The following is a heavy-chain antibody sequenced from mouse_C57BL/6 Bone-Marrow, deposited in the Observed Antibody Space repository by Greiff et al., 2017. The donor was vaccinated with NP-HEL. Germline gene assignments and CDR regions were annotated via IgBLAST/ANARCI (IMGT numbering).Heavy chain of an antibody. J-gene: IGHJ2*01. CDR3: ARYRTGTFDY. CDR1: GFTFTDYY. Sequence: EVMLVESGGGLVQPGGSLSLSCAASGFTFTDYYMSWVRQPPGKALEWLGFISNTANGYNTEYSAHVKGPFTIYKYNSKTILYLRMNALGDEDSATYYCARYRTGTFDYWGQGTTLTVSS. V-gene: IGHV7-3*01. CDR2: ISNTANGYNT.